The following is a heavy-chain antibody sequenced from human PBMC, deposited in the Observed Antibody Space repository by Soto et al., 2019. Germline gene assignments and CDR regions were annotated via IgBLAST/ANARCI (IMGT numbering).Heavy chain of an antibody. CDR1: GFTFSIYA. J-gene: IGHJ4*02. CDR3: PKDLLTGIPRSPFDY. CDR2: ISGSGGST. V-gene: IGHV3-23*01. D-gene: IGHD7-27*01. Sequence: PWGSLRISCASSGFTFSIYAMSWVRQAPGKGLEWVSAISGSGGSTYYADSVKGRFTISRDNSKNTLYLQMNSLRAEDTSVYYCPKDLLTGIPRSPFDYWGQGTMVTVSS.